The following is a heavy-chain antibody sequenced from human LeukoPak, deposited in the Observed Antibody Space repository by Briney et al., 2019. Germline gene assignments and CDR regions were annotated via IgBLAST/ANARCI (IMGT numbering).Heavy chain of an antibody. CDR1: GFTFGDHA. J-gene: IGHJ4*02. CDR2: IRSIGYGGTL. V-gene: IGHV3-49*04. D-gene: IGHD3-10*01. Sequence: GGSLTLSCSASGFTFGDHAMSWVRQAPRKGLEWVGFIRSIGYGGTLEYAASVEGRFSLSRDDSTSFGYLQMCSLKTEDTAVYYCTRVRSGNDFDYWGQGTLVTVSS. CDR3: TRVRSGNDFDY.